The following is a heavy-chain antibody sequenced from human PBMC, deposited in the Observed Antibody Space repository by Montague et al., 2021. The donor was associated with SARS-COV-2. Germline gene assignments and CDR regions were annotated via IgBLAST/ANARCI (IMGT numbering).Heavy chain of an antibody. CDR3: AREGILWFGDLAPYYYGMDV. V-gene: IGHV4-59*01. J-gene: IGHJ6*02. D-gene: IGHD3-10*01. CDR1: GGSISSYY. Sequence: SETLSLTCTVSGGSISSYYWSWIRQPPGKGLEWFGYIYYSGSTNYNPSLKSRVTISVDTSKNQFSLKLSSVTAADTAVYYCAREGILWFGDLAPYYYGMDVWGRGTTVTVSS. CDR2: IYYSGST.